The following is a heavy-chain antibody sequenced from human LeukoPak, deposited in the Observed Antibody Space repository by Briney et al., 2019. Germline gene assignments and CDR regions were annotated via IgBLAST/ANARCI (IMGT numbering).Heavy chain of an antibody. CDR2: ISGSGGST. CDR3: APRGIVVVPAPRYGMDV. V-gene: IGHV3-23*01. D-gene: IGHD2-2*01. Sequence: GGSLRLSCAASGFTFSSYAMSWVRQAPGKGLEWVSAISGSGGSTYYADSVKGRFTISRDNSKNTLYLQMNSLRAEDTAVYYCAPRGIVVVPAPRYGMDVGGKGTTVTVS. CDR1: GFTFSSYA. J-gene: IGHJ6*04.